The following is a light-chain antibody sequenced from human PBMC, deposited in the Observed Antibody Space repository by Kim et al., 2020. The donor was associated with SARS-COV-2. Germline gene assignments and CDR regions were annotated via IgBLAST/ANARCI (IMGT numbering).Light chain of an antibody. CDR3: QQYAYWRA. V-gene: IGKV3-15*01. CDR2: GAS. CDR1: QSISSS. J-gene: IGKJ5*01. Sequence: SLSPGERAPLSFRASQSISSSLAWYQQNPGQAPRVLIYGASARATGIPARFSGSGSGTEFTLTISNLQSEDFAVYYCQQYAYWRAFGQGTRLEIK.